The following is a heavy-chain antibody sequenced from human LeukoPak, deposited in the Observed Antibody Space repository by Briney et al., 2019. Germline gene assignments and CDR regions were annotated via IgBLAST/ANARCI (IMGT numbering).Heavy chain of an antibody. CDR3: AKQDLASFEELCK. J-gene: IGHJ1*01. CDR2: IYYSGST. D-gene: IGHD3-10*01. Sequence: PAETLSLTCSVSGGSISSRSYYWGWIRQPPGKGLEWIGSIYYSGSTYYNPSLKSRVTISLDTFKNHFSLKLKSVTAADTAVYYCAKQDLASFEELCKWGQGTLVTVSS. V-gene: IGHV4-39*01. CDR1: GGSISSRSYY.